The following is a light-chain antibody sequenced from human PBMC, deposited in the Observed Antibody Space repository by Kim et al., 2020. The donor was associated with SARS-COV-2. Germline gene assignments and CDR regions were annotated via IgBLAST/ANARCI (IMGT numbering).Light chain of an antibody. V-gene: IGKV1-5*01. Sequence: ASVGDRVTITRRASENIGRWLAWYQQRPGKAPTLLVSDAATLKSGVPSRFSGSGSGTEFTLTISSLQPDDFATYFCQHYDSYSWTFGQGTKVDIK. CDR2: DAA. J-gene: IGKJ1*01. CDR3: QHYDSYSWT. CDR1: ENIGRW.